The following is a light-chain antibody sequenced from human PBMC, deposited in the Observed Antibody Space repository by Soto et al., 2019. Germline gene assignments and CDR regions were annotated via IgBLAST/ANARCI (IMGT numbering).Light chain of an antibody. CDR1: QDIDRW. J-gene: IGKJ2*01. CDR3: QQAKSLPYT. V-gene: IGKV1-12*01. CDR2: DGF. Sequence: DIQMTQSPSSGSGAVGDRVSITCRASQDIDRWLAWYQQRPGKAPKLLIYDGFNLQSGVPSRFSGSGSGTDYTLTISNLQPEDFATYYCQQAKSLPYTFGQGTKLEIK.